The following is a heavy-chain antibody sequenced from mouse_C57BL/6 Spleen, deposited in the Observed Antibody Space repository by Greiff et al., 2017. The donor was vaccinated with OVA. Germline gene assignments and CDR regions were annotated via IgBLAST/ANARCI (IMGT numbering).Heavy chain of an antibody. CDR3: ARDRYYGNLYYAMDY. CDR2: ISDGGSYT. Sequence: EVQLVESGGGLVKPGGSLKLSCAASGFTFSSYAMSWVRQTPEKRLEWVATISDGGSYTYYPDNVKGRFTISRDNAKTNLYLQMSHLKSEDTAMYYCARDRYYGNLYYAMDYWGQGTSVTVSS. D-gene: IGHD2-1*01. J-gene: IGHJ4*01. CDR1: GFTFSSYA. V-gene: IGHV5-4*01.